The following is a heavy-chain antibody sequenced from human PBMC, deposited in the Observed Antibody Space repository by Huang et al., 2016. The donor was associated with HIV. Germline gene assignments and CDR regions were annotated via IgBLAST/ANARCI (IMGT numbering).Heavy chain of an antibody. CDR2: INPNSGGT. Sequence: QVHLVQSGAEVKRPGASVKVSCKASGYAFTGYYMHWVRQAPGQGLEWMGWINPNSGGTTYAQKSQGRVTMTSDTSITTAYMELSSLRSDDAAFYYCARDGYYDTPEDAFDIWGQGTMVTVSS. D-gene: IGHD3-22*01. CDR1: GYAFTGYY. V-gene: IGHV1-2*02. CDR3: ARDGYYDTPEDAFDI. J-gene: IGHJ3*02.